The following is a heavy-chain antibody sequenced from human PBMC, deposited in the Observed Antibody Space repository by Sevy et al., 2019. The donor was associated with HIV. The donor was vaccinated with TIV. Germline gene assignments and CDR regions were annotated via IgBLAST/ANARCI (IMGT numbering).Heavy chain of an antibody. CDR1: GFTFSSYG. D-gene: IGHD1-26*01. J-gene: IGHJ2*01. CDR2: IWSDGSIK. V-gene: IGHV3-33*01. CDR3: ARESGSNWYFDL. Sequence: GWSLRLSCAASGFTFSSYGMHWVRQAPGKGLEWVAAIWSDGSIKYYADSVKGRFTISRDNSKNTLYLQMNSLRADDTAVYSCARESGSNWYFDLWGRGTLVTVSS.